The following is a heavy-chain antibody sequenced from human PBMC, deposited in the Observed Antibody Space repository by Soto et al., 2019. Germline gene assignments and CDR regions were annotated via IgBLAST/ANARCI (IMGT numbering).Heavy chain of an antibody. Sequence: QLQLQESGPGLVKPSETLSLTCTVSSGSITSSGYYWGWIRQPPGKGLEWIGSIYYSGTTFYNPSLQSRVTISVDTSKNPFSLKLNSVTAADTAVYYCARSGGNSGYDFDYWGQGTLVTVSS. D-gene: IGHD5-12*01. CDR3: ARSGGNSGYDFDY. CDR2: IYYSGTT. V-gene: IGHV4-39*01. J-gene: IGHJ4*02. CDR1: SGSITSSGYY.